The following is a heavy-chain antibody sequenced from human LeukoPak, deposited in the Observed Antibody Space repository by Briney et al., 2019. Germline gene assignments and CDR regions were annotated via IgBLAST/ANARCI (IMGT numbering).Heavy chain of an antibody. CDR2: IYDNESA. Sequence: SETLSLTCTVSGVSINGRYWSWIRQPPGKGLEWICFIYDNESANYKSSLESRVTMTVDTSKNQVSLKLNSVTAADTAVYYCARVLQNYYHLDVWGEGTTVTVSS. J-gene: IGHJ6*03. D-gene: IGHD3-3*01. CDR3: ARVLQNYYHLDV. V-gene: IGHV4-59*11. CDR1: GVSINGRY.